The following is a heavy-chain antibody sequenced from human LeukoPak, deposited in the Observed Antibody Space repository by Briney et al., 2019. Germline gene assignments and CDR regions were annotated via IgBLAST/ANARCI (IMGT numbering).Heavy chain of an antibody. CDR3: ARSLSAREYFDH. CDR2: IHSDGNNK. J-gene: IGHJ1*01. Sequence: GGSLRLSCAASGFTFSSYAMSWVRQAPGKGLEWVAFIHSDGNNKYYADAVKGRFTISRDRSKNTLYLQMNSLRPEDTAVYYCARSLSAREYFDHWGQGTLLTVSS. V-gene: IGHV3-30*02. CDR1: GFTFSSYA. D-gene: IGHD6-6*01.